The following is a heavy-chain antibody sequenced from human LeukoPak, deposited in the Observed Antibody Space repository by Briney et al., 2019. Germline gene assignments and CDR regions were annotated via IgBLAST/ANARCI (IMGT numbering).Heavy chain of an antibody. J-gene: IGHJ4*02. CDR2: IRYDGSNK. V-gene: IGHV3-30*02. Sequence: PGGSLRLSCAASGFTSSSYGMHWVRQAPGKGLEWVAFIRYDGSNKYYADSVKGRFTISRDNSKNTLYLQMNSLRAEDTAVYYCAKLSQISNTPGDYWGQGTLVTVSS. D-gene: IGHD2-2*02. CDR3: AKLSQISNTPGDY. CDR1: GFTSSSYG.